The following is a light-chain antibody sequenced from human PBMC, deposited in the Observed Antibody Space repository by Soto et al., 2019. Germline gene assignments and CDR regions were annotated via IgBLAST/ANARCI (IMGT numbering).Light chain of an antibody. CDR3: QQSYGTPIT. J-gene: IGKJ5*01. V-gene: IGKV1-39*01. CDR1: QSISRY. CDR2: VAS. Sequence: DIQMTQSPASLSASVPERFTITGGASQSISRYLNWYQQKPGKAPNLLIYVASSLQSEVPSRFSGSGSGTDFTLTITSLQPEDFATYYCQQSYGTPITFGQGTRLEIK.